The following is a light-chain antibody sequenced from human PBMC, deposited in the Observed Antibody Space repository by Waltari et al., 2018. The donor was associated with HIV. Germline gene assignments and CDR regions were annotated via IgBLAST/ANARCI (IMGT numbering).Light chain of an antibody. Sequence: IVLTQSPGTLSSSPGERATLSCRASQSVSSNYLAGYRQKPGQAPRLLIYGASSRATGIPDRFSGSGSGTDFTLTINRLEPEDFAVYYCKHYGSSDDTFGQGTKLEIK. CDR2: GAS. V-gene: IGKV3-20*01. CDR1: QSVSSNY. CDR3: KHYGSSDDT. J-gene: IGKJ2*01.